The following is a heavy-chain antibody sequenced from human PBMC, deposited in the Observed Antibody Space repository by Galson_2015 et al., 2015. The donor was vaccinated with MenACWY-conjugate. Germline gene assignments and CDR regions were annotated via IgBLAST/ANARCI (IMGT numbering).Heavy chain of an antibody. D-gene: IGHD2-15*01. CDR1: GDSISRNDFY. CDR2: IHYSGGT. Sequence: SETLSLTCTVSGDSISRNDFYCGWFRQPPGKGLEWIGNIHYSGGTYHNPSLKSRITASVDTSKNQFSLNLASVTAADTALYYCASRRPRDIGGGFDIWGQGTLVTVSS. CDR3: ASRRPRDIGGGFDI. J-gene: IGHJ3*02. V-gene: IGHV4-39*01.